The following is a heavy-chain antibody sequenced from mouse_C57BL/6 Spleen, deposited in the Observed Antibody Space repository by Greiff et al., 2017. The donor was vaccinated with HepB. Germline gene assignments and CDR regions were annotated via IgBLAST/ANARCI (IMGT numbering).Heavy chain of an antibody. V-gene: IGHV1-80*01. D-gene: IGHD2-5*01. CDR3: AREGGYSNAWYFDV. Sequence: QVQLQQSGAELVKPGASVKISCKASGYAFSSYWMNWVKQRPGKGLEWIGQIYPGDGDTNYNGKFKGKATLTADKSSSTAYMQLSSLTSEDSAVYFCAREGGYSNAWYFDVWGTGTTVTVSS. CDR2: IYPGDGDT. J-gene: IGHJ1*03. CDR1: GYAFSSYW.